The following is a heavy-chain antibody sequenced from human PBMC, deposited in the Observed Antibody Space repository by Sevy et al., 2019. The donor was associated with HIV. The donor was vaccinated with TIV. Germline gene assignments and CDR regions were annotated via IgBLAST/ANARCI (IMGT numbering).Heavy chain of an antibody. Sequence: GESLKISCAASRFTVNNNYMTWVRQAPGKGLEGISIIYSDATTYHTDSVKDRFNIYRDNSKNMLYLQMNNLRVEDTAVYYCARGKTGYGYALSYWGQGTLVTVSS. D-gene: IGHD5-18*01. CDR3: ARGKTGYGYALSY. CDR1: RFTVNNNY. J-gene: IGHJ4*02. V-gene: IGHV3-66*01. CDR2: IYSDATT.